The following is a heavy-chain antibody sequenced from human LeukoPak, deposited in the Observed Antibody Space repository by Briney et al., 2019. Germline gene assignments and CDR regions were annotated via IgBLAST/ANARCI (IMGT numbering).Heavy chain of an antibody. V-gene: IGHV4-38-2*01. D-gene: IGHD4-23*01. CDR2: IYHSGST. CDR3: ARADYGGNSEAAFDI. J-gene: IGHJ3*02. CDR1: GYSISSGYY. Sequence: TSETLSLTCAVSGYSISSGYYWGWIRQPPGKGLEWIGSIYHSGSTSHNPSLKSRVTISVDTSKNQFSLKLSSVTAADTAVYYCARADYGGNSEAAFDIWGQGTMVTVSS.